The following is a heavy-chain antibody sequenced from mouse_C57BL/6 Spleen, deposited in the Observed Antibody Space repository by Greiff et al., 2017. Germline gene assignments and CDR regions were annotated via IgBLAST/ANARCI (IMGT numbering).Heavy chain of an antibody. J-gene: IGHJ3*01. Sequence: EVKLVESGGGLVQPKGSLKLSCAASGFSFNTYAMNWVRQAPGKGLEWVARIRSKSNNYATYYADSVKDRFTISRDDSESMLYLQMNNLKTEDTAMYYCVRHDIYYDYDGFAYWGQGTLVTVSA. CDR2: IRSKSNNYAT. CDR1: GFSFNTYA. D-gene: IGHD2-4*01. V-gene: IGHV10-1*01. CDR3: VRHDIYYDYDGFAY.